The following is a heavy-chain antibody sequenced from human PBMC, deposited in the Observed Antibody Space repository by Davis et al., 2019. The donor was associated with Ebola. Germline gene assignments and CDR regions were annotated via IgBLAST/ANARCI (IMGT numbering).Heavy chain of an antibody. CDR3: VRQWFGESL. J-gene: IGHJ4*02. Sequence: GGSLRLSCAASGFTFSSYAMHWVRQAPGKGLEWVSYIDSGSRAIYYADSVKGRFTISRDNARNSLYLQMNSLRDEDTAVYYCVRQWFGESLWGQGTLVTVSS. CDR2: IDSGSRAI. CDR1: GFTFSSYA. D-gene: IGHD3-10*01. V-gene: IGHV3-48*02.